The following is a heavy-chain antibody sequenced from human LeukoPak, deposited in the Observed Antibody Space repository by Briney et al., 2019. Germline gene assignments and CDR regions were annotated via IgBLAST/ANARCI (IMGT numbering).Heavy chain of an antibody. CDR1: GYTFTSYA. CDR3: VRGGALYYDFWD. V-gene: IGHV1-2*02. D-gene: IGHD3-3*01. Sequence: ASVKVSCKASGYTFTSYAMHWVRQAPGQGLEWMGWINPNSGGTNYAQKFQGRVTMTRDTSISTAYMELSRLRSDDTAVYYCVRGGALYYDFWDWGQGTLVTVSS. CDR2: INPNSGGT. J-gene: IGHJ4*02.